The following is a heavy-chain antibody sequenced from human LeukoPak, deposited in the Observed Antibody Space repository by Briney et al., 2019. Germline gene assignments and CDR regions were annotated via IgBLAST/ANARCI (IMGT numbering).Heavy chain of an antibody. CDR3: ARDARGYSYGLYDY. D-gene: IGHD5-18*01. J-gene: IGHJ4*02. CDR2: LYYSGSP. Sequence: SETLSLTCTVSGGSISSSSYYWGSIRQPPGKGLEWIGSLYYSGSPYYNPSLKSRVTISVDTSKNQFSLKRSSVTAADTAVYYCARDARGYSYGLYDYWGQGTLVTVSS. CDR1: GGSISSSSYY. V-gene: IGHV4-39*07.